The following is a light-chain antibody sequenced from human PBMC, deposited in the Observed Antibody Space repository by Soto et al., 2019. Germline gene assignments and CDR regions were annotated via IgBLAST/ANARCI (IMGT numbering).Light chain of an antibody. CDR3: QHRSNWPLT. Sequence: VMTQSPATLCVSPGGRATLACRASQNLRSSLAWYQQKPGQAPRLLIYDASNRATSIPARFSGSGSGTDFTLTISSLEPEDFAVYYCQHRSNWPLTFGGGTKVDIK. V-gene: IGKV3-11*01. CDR1: QNLRSS. CDR2: DAS. J-gene: IGKJ4*01.